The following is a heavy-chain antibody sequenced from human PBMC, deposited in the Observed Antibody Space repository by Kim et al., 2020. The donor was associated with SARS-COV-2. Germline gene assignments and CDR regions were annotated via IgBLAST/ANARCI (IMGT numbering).Heavy chain of an antibody. D-gene: IGHD1-26*01. Sequence: GGSLRLSCAASGFSFSGFWMYWVRQGPGKGLVWVSRINSDGRVTDYADSVKGRFTISRDNAKNTLYLQMNSLRDDDTAVYYCTRAVRRGIVGPTWFDYWGQGTLGTVSS. J-gene: IGHJ4*02. CDR3: TRAVRRGIVGPTWFDY. CDR1: GFSFSGFW. CDR2: INSDGRVT. V-gene: IGHV3-74*01.